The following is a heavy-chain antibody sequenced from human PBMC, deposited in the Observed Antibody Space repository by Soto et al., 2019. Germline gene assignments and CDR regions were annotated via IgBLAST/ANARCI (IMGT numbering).Heavy chain of an antibody. CDR3: ARETPEDYYDSSGPLGP. J-gene: IGHJ5*02. CDR2: IIPIFGTA. CDR1: GGTFSSYA. Sequence: ASVKVSCKASGGTFSSYAISWVRQAPGQGLEWMGGIIPIFGTANYAQKFQGRVTITADESTSTAYMELSSLRSEDTAVYYCARETPEDYYDSSGPLGPWGQGTLVTVSS. D-gene: IGHD3-22*01. V-gene: IGHV1-69*13.